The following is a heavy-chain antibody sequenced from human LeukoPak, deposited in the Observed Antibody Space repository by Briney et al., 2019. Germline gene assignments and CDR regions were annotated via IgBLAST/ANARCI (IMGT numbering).Heavy chain of an antibody. CDR1: GFTFSSYA. CDR2: ISNTGGTT. CDR3: VKSYYYDSSGHGFDC. V-gene: IGHV3-64D*06. Sequence: PAESLRLSCSASGFTFSSYAMHWVRQAPGKGLEYVAYISNTGGTTYYADSVKGTFTISRDNSKDTLYHKMSSLRVEDTAVYTCVKSYYYDSSGHGFDCWGQGTLVTVSS. D-gene: IGHD3-22*01. J-gene: IGHJ4*02.